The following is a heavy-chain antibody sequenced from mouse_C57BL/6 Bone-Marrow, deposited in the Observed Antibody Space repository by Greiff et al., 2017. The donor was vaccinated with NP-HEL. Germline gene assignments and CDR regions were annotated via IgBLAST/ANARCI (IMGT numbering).Heavy chain of an antibody. Sequence: VQLQQSGAELVRPGTSVKVSCKASGYAFTNYLIEWVKQRPGQGLEWIGVINPGSGGTNYNEKFKGKATLTADKSSSTAYMQLSSLTSEDSAVYFCARSGVLGYWGQGTTLTVSS. D-gene: IGHD1-1*01. CDR1: GYAFTNYL. CDR2: INPGSGGT. V-gene: IGHV1-54*01. CDR3: ARSGVLGY. J-gene: IGHJ2*01.